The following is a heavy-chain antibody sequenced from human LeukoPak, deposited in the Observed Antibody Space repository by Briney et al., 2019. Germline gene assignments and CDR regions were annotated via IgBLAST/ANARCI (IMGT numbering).Heavy chain of an antibody. CDR1: GGTFRSYG. D-gene: IGHD2-2*01. J-gene: IGHJ6*02. Sequence: GASVKVSCKASGGTFRSYGLNWVRQAPGQGLEWMGGIIPILGTAKYAQKLQGRVTITADESTSTAYMELSSLRSEDTAVYYCTRGLYCSSSNSCYDYGMDVWGQGTTVTVSS. V-gene: IGHV1-69*01. CDR3: TRGLYCSSSNSCYDYGMDV. CDR2: IIPILGTA.